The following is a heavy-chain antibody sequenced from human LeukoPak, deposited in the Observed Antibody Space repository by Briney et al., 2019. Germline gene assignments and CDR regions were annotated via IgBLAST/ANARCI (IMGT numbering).Heavy chain of an antibody. D-gene: IGHD3-10*01. CDR1: GFTFDDYA. CDR3: AGDPGRITRRPPYYFDY. CDR2: ISWNSGSI. V-gene: IGHV3-9*01. J-gene: IGHJ4*02. Sequence: GGSLRLSCAASGFTFDDYAMHWVRQAPGKGLEWVSGISWNSGSIGYADSVKGRFTISRDNAKNSLYLQMNSLRAEDTALYYCAGDPGRITRRPPYYFDYWGQGTLVTVSS.